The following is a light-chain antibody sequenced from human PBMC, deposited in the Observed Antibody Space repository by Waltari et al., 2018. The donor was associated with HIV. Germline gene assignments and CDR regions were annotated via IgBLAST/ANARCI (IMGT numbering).Light chain of an antibody. Sequence: NFMLTQPHSVSGSPGKTVIISCTRSSGSIDSNYVQWYQQRPGSAPIILIYEDTERPSGVPERFSASIDSSSNSASLTIAGLKTEDEADYYCQSSDSIIAVFVGGTKLTVL. CDR1: SGSIDSNY. CDR3: QSSDSIIAV. CDR2: EDT. J-gene: IGLJ3*02. V-gene: IGLV6-57*03.